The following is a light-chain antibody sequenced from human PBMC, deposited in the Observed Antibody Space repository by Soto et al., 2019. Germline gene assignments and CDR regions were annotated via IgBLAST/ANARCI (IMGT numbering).Light chain of an antibody. CDR1: SSDIGFYNY. CDR3: SSYSTSFFYV. V-gene: IGLV2-14*01. Sequence: QSVLTQPASVSGSPGQSITISCTGTSSDIGFYNYVSWYQQSPGKAPKLLIYGVTNRPSGISYRLSGSKSGSTASLTIYGLRDEDEADYYCSSYSTSFFYVFGTGTKVTVL. CDR2: GVT. J-gene: IGLJ1*01.